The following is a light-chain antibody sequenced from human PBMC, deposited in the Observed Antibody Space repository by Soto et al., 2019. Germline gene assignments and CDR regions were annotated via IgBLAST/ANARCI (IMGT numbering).Light chain of an antibody. CDR3: SSYTPSGTYV. CDR1: SIDVGAYNA. V-gene: IGLV2-14*03. Sequence: QSALTQPASVSGSPRQSIAISCTGTSIDVGAYNAVSWYQHHPGKAPKLMIYDVSNRPSGVSDRFSGCKSGNTASLTISGLRPEDEADYYCSSYTPSGTYVFGTGTKLTVL. J-gene: IGLJ1*01. CDR2: DVS.